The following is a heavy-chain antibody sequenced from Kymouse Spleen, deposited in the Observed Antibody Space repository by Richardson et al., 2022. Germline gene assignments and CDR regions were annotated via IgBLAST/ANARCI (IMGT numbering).Heavy chain of an antibody. J-gene: IGHJ6*02. D-gene: IGHD1-14*01. Sequence: QVQLQQWGAGLLKPSETLSLTCAVYGGSFSGYYWSWIRQPPGKGLEWIGEINHSGSTNYNPSLKSRVTISVDTSKNQFSLKLSSVTAADTAVYYCARGKNLLGMDVWGQGTTVTVSS. CDR1: GGSFSGYY. V-gene: IGHV4-34*01. CDR2: INHSGST. CDR3: ARGKNLLGMDV.